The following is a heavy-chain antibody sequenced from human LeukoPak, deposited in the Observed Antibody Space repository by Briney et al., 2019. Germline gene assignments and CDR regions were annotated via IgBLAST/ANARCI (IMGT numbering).Heavy chain of an antibody. Sequence: PGGSLRLSCAASGFTFSNAWMSWVRQAPGKGLEWVGRIKSKTDGGTTDYAAPVKGRFTISRDDSKNPLYLQMHSLKTEDTAVYYCTTEFLIAVAAIMVYYYYMDVWGKGTTVTVSS. CDR3: TTEFLIAVAAIMVYYYYMDV. J-gene: IGHJ6*03. CDR1: GFTFSNAW. D-gene: IGHD6-13*01. V-gene: IGHV3-15*01. CDR2: IKSKTDGGTT.